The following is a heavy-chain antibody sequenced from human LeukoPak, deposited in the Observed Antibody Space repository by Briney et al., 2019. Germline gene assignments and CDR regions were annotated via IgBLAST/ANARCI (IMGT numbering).Heavy chain of an antibody. CDR2: ISSSSIYI. V-gene: IGHV3-21*01. CDR3: ARGDCSGGSCYLSLTTIDY. J-gene: IGHJ4*02. Sequence: PGGSLRLSCAASGFTFSSYAMNWVRQAPGKGLEWVSSISSSSIYIYYADSVKGRFTISRDNAKNSLYLQMNSLRAEDTAVYYCARGDCSGGSCYLSLTTIDYWGQGTLVTVSS. D-gene: IGHD2-15*01. CDR1: GFTFSSYA.